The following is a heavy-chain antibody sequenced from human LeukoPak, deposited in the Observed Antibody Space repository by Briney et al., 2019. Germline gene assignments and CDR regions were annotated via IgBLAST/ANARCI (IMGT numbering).Heavy chain of an antibody. J-gene: IGHJ6*02. Sequence: GGSLRLSCAASGFTFSSYAMSWVRQAPGKGLEWVSAISGSGGSTYYADSVKGRFTISRDNSKNTLYLQMSSLRVEDTAVYYCAKDRHYDSSGSYGMDVWGQGTTVTVSS. CDR1: GFTFSSYA. CDR3: AKDRHYDSSGSYGMDV. V-gene: IGHV3-23*01. D-gene: IGHD3-22*01. CDR2: ISGSGGST.